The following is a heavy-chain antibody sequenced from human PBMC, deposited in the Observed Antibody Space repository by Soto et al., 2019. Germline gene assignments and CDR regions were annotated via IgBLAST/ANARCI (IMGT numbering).Heavy chain of an antibody. CDR3: ARFRGSHLRD. Sequence: QVQLQESGPGLVKPSQALSLTCTVSGGCISSGGYYWSWVGQHRGKGLEWIAYRNYSGSTYYNPSLKSRVSVSVDTSKNQYSLKLSSVAAAATAVYYCARFRGSHLRDWGQGPLVTVSS. CDR2: RNYSGST. J-gene: IGHJ4*02. D-gene: IGHD1-26*01. V-gene: IGHV4-31*03. CDR1: GGCISSGGYY.